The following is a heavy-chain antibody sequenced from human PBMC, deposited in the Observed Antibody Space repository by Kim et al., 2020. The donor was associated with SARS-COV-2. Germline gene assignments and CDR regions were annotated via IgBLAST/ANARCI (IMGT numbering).Heavy chain of an antibody. CDR3: ATASRGTPIDC. V-gene: IGHV3-7*03. D-gene: IGHD1-1*01. Sequence: KYYVDSVKGRVTISRDNAKNSLYLQMNSLRVGETAVYYCATASRGTPIDCWGQGTLVTVSS. J-gene: IGHJ4*02. CDR2: K.